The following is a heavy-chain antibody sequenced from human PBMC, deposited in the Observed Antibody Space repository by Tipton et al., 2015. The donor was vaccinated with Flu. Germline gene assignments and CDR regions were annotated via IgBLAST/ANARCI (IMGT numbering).Heavy chain of an antibody. V-gene: IGHV3-30-3*01. CDR1: GFTFSSYA. Sequence: SLRLSCAASGFTFSSYAMHWVRQAPGKGLEWVAVISYDGSNKYYADSVKGRFTISRDNSKNTLYLQMNSLRAEDTAVYYCARDRGLSTVTTYFDYWGQGTRVTVSS. D-gene: IGHD4-17*01. J-gene: IGHJ4*02. CDR3: ARDRGLSTVTTYFDY. CDR2: ISYDGSNK.